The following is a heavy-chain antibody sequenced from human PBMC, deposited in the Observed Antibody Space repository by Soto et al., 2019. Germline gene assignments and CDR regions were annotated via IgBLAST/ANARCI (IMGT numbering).Heavy chain of an antibody. D-gene: IGHD2-8*01. CDR1: GGTFSSYA. CDR3: ARWPLNEGYYYYGMDV. Sequence: QVQLVQSGAEVKKPGSSVKVSCKASGGTFSSYAISWVRQAPGQGLEWMGGIIPIFGTANYAQKFQGRVTITADKSTSTAYMELSSLRSEDMAVYYCARWPLNEGYYYYGMDVWGQGTTVTVSS. CDR2: IIPIFGTA. J-gene: IGHJ6*02. V-gene: IGHV1-69*06.